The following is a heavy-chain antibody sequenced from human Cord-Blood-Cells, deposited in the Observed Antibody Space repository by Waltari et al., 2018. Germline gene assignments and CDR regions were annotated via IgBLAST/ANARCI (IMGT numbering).Heavy chain of an antibody. Sequence: QVQLVQSGAEVKKPGSSVKVSCKASGGTFSSYAISWVRQAPGQGLEWMVSIIPILGIASYAPKVQGRATITADKSTSTAYMELSRLRSEDTAVYYCARDGHCSSTSCYDAFDIWGQGTMVTVSS. V-gene: IGHV1-69*09. CDR3: ARDGHCSSTSCYDAFDI. J-gene: IGHJ3*02. CDR2: IIPILGIA. CDR1: GGTFSSYA. D-gene: IGHD2-2*03.